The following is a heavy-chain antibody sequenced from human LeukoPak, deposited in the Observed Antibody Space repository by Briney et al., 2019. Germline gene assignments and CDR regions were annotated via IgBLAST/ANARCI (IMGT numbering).Heavy chain of an antibody. Sequence: ASVKVSCKASGYTFTSYYMHWVRQAPGQGLEWVGIINPSGGSTSYAQKFQGRVTMTRDTSTSTVYMELSSLRSEDTAVYYCARGGSGWYDYYYYYMDVWGKGTTVTVSS. J-gene: IGHJ6*03. D-gene: IGHD6-19*01. V-gene: IGHV1-46*01. CDR3: ARGGSGWYDYYYYYMDV. CDR2: INPSGGST. CDR1: GYTFTSYY.